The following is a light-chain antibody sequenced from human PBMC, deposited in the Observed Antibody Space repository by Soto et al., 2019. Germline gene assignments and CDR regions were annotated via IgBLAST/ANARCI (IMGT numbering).Light chain of an antibody. CDR3: QQYGSSPIT. J-gene: IGKJ5*01. CDR2: GAS. CDR1: QSVSRSY. Sequence: EIVLTQSPGTLSLSPGERATLSYRASQSVSRSYLTWYQQKPGQAPRLLIFGASSRATGIPDRFSGSGSGTDFTLTISRLEPEDFAVYYCQQYGSSPITFGQGTRLEIK. V-gene: IGKV3-20*01.